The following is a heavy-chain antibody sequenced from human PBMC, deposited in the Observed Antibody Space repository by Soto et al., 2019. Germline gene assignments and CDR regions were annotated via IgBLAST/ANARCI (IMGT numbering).Heavy chain of an antibody. Sequence: QVQLVQSGAEVKKPGASVKVSCKASGYTFTGYYMLWVRQAPGQGLEWMGWINPNSGGTNYAQKFQGRVTITADESTSTAYMELSSLRSEDTAVYYCARPTVYSYGSGWFDPWGQGTLVTVSS. CDR3: ARPTVYSYGSGWFDP. D-gene: IGHD5-18*01. CDR1: GYTFTGYY. CDR2: INPNSGGT. J-gene: IGHJ5*02. V-gene: IGHV1-2*02.